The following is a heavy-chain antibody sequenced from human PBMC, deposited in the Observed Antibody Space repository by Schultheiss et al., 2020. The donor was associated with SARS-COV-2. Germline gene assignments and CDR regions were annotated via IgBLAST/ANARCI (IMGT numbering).Heavy chain of an antibody. J-gene: IGHJ4*02. CDR3: ARGGGHDYGGY. Sequence: ASVKVSCKTSGYTFTDYYMHWVRRAPGQGLEWVGRINPKTGATNYAQKFQARVTMTRETSITTAYMELSGLRSEDTAVYYCARGGGHDYGGYWGQGTLVTVSS. D-gene: IGHD4-17*01. CDR1: GYTFTDYY. V-gene: IGHV1-2*06. CDR2: INPKTGAT.